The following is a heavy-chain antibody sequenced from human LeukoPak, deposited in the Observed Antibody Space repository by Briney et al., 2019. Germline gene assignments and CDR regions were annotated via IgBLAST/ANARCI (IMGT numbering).Heavy chain of an antibody. CDR1: GYMFTTYY. D-gene: IGHD3-9*01. J-gene: IGHJ4*02. CDR3: ARSPDILTGENFDY. V-gene: IGHV1-2*02. CDR2: INPNTGDT. Sequence: ASVKVSCKTSGYMFTTYYPHWVRQAPGQGLEWMGWINPNTGDTQYAQNFQGRVTMTRDMSISTAYMELSRLRSDDTAVYYCARSPDILTGENFDYWGQGTRVTVSS.